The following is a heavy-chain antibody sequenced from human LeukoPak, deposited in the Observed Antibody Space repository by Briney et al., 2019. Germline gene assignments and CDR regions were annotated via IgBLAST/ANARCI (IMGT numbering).Heavy chain of an antibody. CDR1: GFTFDDYS. V-gene: IGHV3-9*01. J-gene: IGHJ4*02. CDR2: IDWNSGSI. Sequence: GGSLRLSCAASGFTFDDYSMHWVRQVPGKGLEWVSGIDWNSGSIGYADSVKGRFTISRDNAKNSLYLQMNSLRADDTAFYYCAKDFSFAATSYYFDFWGRGTLVTASS. CDR3: AKDFSFAATSYYFDF. D-gene: IGHD2-15*01.